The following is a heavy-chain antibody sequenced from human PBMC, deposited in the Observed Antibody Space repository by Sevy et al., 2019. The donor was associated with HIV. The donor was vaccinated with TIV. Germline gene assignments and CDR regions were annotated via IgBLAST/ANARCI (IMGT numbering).Heavy chain of an antibody. CDR2: ISATGGSK. CDR1: GFTLTSYT. J-gene: IGHJ4*02. D-gene: IGHD2-21*01. CDR3: AKAVQRLSFLPDDFDY. Sequence: GGSLRLSCAASGFTLTSYTMNWVRQAPGKGLEWVASISATGGSKYYADSVKGRFTISRDVSKGTLYLQMNSLTAEDAARFCCAKAVQRLSFLPDDFDYWGQGTLVTVSS. V-gene: IGHV3-23*01.